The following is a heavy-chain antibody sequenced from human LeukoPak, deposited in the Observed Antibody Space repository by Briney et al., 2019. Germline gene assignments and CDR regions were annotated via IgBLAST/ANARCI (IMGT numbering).Heavy chain of an antibody. D-gene: IGHD7-27*01. CDR1: GGSISSSTYY. Sequence: PSETLSLTCTVSGGSISSSTYYWGWVRQSPGKGLEWVSGISGSGHSTYYADSVKGRFTISRDSSKNTLFLQMNSLRTEDTAVYYCAKAQELGNYEFFLFDYWGQGTLVTVSS. CDR3: AKAQELGNYEFFLFDY. V-gene: IGHV3-23*01. CDR2: ISGSGHST. J-gene: IGHJ4*02.